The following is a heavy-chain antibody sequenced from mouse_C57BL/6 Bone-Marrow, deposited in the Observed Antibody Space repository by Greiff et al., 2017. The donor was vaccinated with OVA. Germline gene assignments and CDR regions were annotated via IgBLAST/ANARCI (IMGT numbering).Heavy chain of an antibody. CDR3: ARSLYSNYVDY. D-gene: IGHD2-5*01. V-gene: IGHV1-50*01. CDR1: GYTFTSYW. CDR2: IDPSDSYT. Sequence: QVQLQQPGAELVKPGASVKLSCKASGYTFTSYWMQWVKQRPGQGLEWIGEIDPSDSYTNYNQKFKGKATLTVETSSSTAYMQLSSLTSEDSAVYYCARSLYSNYVDYWGQGTTLTVSS. J-gene: IGHJ2*01.